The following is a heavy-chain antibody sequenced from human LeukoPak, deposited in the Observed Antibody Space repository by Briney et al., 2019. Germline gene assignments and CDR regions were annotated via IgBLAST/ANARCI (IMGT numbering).Heavy chain of an antibody. CDR1: GGSISSSY. CDR2: IDNSGST. CDR3: ARAPLYSGGSGWSIYYFYAMDV. D-gene: IGHD6-19*01. Sequence: SQTLSLTCTVSGGSISSSYWSWVRQPPGKGLEWIGYIDNSGSTNYNPSLKSRVTISLDTPKSQFSLKLSSVTAAYTAVYYCARAPLYSGGSGWSIYYFYAMDVWGQGTTVTVSS. V-gene: IGHV4-59*01. J-gene: IGHJ6*02.